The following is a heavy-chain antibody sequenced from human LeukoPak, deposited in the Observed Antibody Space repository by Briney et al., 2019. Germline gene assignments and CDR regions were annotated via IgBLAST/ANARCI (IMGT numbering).Heavy chain of an antibody. CDR2: INPNSGGT. D-gene: IGHD3-22*01. V-gene: IGHV1-2*02. CDR3: AREDYYDSSGYAF. CDR1: GYTFTGYY. Sequence: AASVKVSCKASGYTFTGYYMHWVRQAPGQGLEWMGWINPNSGGTNYAQKFQGRVTMTRDTSISTAYMELSRLRSDDTAVYYCAREDYYDSSGYAFWGQGTLVTVSS. J-gene: IGHJ4*02.